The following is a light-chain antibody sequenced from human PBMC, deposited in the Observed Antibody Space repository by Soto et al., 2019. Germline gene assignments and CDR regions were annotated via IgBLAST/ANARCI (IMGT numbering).Light chain of an antibody. Sequence: QSALTQPPSAYGSPGQSVTIACTGTSSDVGGYNYVSWYQQHPGQVPKLMVYEVNKRPSGVPDRFSGSKSGNTASLTVSGRQAEDEADYFCTSYAGGNNVFGTGTKVTVL. CDR3: TSYAGGNNV. V-gene: IGLV2-8*01. J-gene: IGLJ1*01. CDR2: EVN. CDR1: SSDVGGYNY.